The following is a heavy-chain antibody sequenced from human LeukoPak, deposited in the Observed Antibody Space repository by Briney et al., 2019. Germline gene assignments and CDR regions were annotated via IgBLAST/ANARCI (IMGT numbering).Heavy chain of an antibody. CDR2: IYSGGST. D-gene: IGHD3-10*01. V-gene: IGHV3-53*01. J-gene: IGHJ4*02. Sequence: GGSLRLSCAASGFTFSRYSMSWVRQAPGKGLEWVSVIYSGGSTYYADSVKGRFTISRDNSKNTLYLQMNSLRAEDTAVYYCASTRGEGYWGQGTLVTVSS. CDR3: ASTRGEGY. CDR1: GFTFSRYS.